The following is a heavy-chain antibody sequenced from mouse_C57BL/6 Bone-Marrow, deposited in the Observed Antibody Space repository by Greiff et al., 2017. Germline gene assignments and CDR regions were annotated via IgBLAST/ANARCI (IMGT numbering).Heavy chain of an antibody. V-gene: IGHV1-63*01. J-gene: IGHJ1*03. CDR1: GYTFTNYW. CDR2: IYPGGGYT. D-gene: IGHD2-4*01. Sequence: QVQLKQSGAELVRPGTSVKMSCKASGYTFTNYWIGWAKQRPGHGLEWIGDIYPGGGYTNYNEKFKGKATLTADKSSSTAYMQFSSLTSEDSAIYCCARRGITRYFDVWGTGTTVTVSS. CDR3: ARRGITRYFDV.